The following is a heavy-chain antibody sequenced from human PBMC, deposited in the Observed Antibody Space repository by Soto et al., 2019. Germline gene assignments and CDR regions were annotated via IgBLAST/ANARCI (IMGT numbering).Heavy chain of an antibody. V-gene: IGHV4-39*01. Sequence: SETLSLTCTVSGGSISSSSYYWGWIRQPPGKGLEWIGSIYYSGSTYYNPSLKSRVTISEDTSKNQFSLKLSSVTAADTAVYYCARQETVDTAAFDIWGQGTMVTVSS. CDR3: ARQETVDTAAFDI. D-gene: IGHD5-18*01. CDR1: GGSISSSSYY. CDR2: IYYSGST. J-gene: IGHJ3*02.